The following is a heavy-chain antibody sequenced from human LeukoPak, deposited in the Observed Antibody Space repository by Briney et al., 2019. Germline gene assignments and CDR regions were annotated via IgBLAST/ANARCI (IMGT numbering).Heavy chain of an antibody. V-gene: IGHV1-18*01. CDR3: VRGIQLWLPQGAFYI. CDR1: GYRFTSYG. D-gene: IGHD5-18*01. Sequence: ASVKVSCKASGYRFTSYGISWAGQAPGQGLEWMGWISAYNGNTKDAQKLQGRVTMIKDTCTSAAYMELRSLRSCDRAVYYCVRGIQLWLPQGAFYIWGQGTRVTVSS. CDR2: ISAYNGNT. J-gene: IGHJ3*02.